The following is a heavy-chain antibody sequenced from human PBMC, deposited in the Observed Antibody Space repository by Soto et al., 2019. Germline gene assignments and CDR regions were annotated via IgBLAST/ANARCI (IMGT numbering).Heavy chain of an antibody. V-gene: IGHV3-11*06. J-gene: IGHJ4*02. CDR1: GFTFGDYY. D-gene: IGHD2-21*02. Sequence: GESLRLSCAASGFTFGDYYMSWIRQAPGKGLEWVSYISSRDTYAYYADSVKGRFTISRDNAKNSLYLQMDSLRAEDTAVYYCARNPYCGGDCYSVREFYFEHWGQGTLVTVSS. CDR2: ISSRDTYA. CDR3: ARNPYCGGDCYSVREFYFEH.